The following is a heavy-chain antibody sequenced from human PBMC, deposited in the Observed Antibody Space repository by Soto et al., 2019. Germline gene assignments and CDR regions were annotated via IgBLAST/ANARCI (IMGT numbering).Heavy chain of an antibody. Sequence: GGSRRLCCEVSGFSVSTYSMHWVRQAAGKGLEGVSSIGRRSDIYYADSVKGRFTISRDNAKNSVSLQMNSLRDEDTAVYYCAREESAWPLAYGMDVWGQGTTVTL. J-gene: IGHJ6*02. CDR2: IGRRSDI. V-gene: IGHV3-21*01. CDR3: AREESAWPLAYGMDV. CDR1: GFSVSTYS.